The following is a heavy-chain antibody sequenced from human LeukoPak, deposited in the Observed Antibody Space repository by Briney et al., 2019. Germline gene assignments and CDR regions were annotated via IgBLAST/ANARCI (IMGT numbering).Heavy chain of an antibody. D-gene: IGHD3-10*01. Sequence: SETPSLTCTVSGGSISSYYWSWIRQPPGKGLEWIGYINYYGGTKYNASLKSRVIISLDTSKNQVSLKVTSVTAADTAVYYCARDRGGPGRFDPWGQGTLVTASS. J-gene: IGHJ5*02. CDR1: GGSISSYY. V-gene: IGHV4-59*01. CDR2: INYYGGT. CDR3: ARDRGGPGRFDP.